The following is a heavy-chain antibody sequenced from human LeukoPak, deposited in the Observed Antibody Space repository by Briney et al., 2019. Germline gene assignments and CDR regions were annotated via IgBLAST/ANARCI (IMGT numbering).Heavy chain of an antibody. J-gene: IGHJ4*02. V-gene: IGHV4-39*01. CDR2: IYYTGST. CDR3: ARLAAAGDFDC. CDR1: GGSISTNGYY. D-gene: IGHD6-13*01. Sequence: SETLSLARSVSGGSISTNGYYWGWIRQSPGKGLEWIGSIYYTGSTYYNPSLKSRVTVSVDTSRNQFSLKLSSMTAADTAVYYCARLAAAGDFDCWGQGTLVTVSS.